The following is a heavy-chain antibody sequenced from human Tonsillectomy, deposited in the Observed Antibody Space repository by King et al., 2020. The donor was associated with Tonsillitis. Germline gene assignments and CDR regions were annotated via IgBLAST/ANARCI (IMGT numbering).Heavy chain of an antibody. Sequence: VQLVESGGGLVKPGGSLRVSCAASGFTFSNAWMTWVRQAPGKGPEWVGRIKSKTDGGTTDYAAPVKGRFTISRDDSKNTLYLQMISLKTEDTAAYYCTTGPYFDFWGQGILVTVSS. CDR1: GFTFSNAW. CDR2: IKSKTDGGTT. V-gene: IGHV3-15*01. CDR3: TTGPYFDF. J-gene: IGHJ4*02.